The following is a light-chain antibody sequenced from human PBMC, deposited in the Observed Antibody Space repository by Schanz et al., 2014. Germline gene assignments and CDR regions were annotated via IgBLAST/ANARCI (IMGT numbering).Light chain of an antibody. J-gene: IGLJ1*01. CDR1: SSDVGGYNY. CDR3: TSYAGSNNFGV. CDR2: DVT. V-gene: IGLV2-11*01. Sequence: QSALTQPRSVSGSPGQSVTISCTGTSSDVGGYNYVSWYQQHPGKAPKLMIYDVTKRPSGVPDRFSASKSGNTASLTVSGLQAEDEADYCCTSYAGSNNFGVFGTGTKLTVL.